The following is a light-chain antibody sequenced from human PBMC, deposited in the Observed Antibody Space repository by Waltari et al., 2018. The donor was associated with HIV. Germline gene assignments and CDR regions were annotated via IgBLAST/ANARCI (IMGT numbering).Light chain of an antibody. CDR1: RSNIGVNS. CDR3: SAWDDNVNGL. CDR2: NTN. V-gene: IGLV1-44*01. J-gene: IGLJ2*01. Sequence: QSGLTQPPSASETIGQRVTISCLGRRSNIGVNSVNWYQQLPGTAPRLLIYNTNQRPSGVPDRFSGSKSGTSAYLAISGLQAADEADYYCSAWDDNVNGLFGGGTKLTVL.